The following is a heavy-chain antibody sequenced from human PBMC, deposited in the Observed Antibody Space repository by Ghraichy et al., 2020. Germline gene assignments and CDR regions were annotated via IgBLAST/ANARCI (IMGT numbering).Heavy chain of an antibody. CDR2: ISGSGGST. J-gene: IGHJ3*02. V-gene: IGHV3-23*01. CDR1: GFTFSSYA. D-gene: IGHD5-12*01. Sequence: LSLTCAASGFTFSSYAMSWVRQAPGKGLEWVSAISGSGGSTYYADSVKGRFTISRDNSKNTLYLQMNSLRAEDTAVYYCVKAIVAYDAFDIWGQGTMVTVSS. CDR3: VKAIVAYDAFDI.